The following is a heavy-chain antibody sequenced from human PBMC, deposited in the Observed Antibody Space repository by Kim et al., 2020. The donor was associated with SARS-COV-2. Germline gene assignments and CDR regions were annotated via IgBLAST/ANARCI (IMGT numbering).Heavy chain of an antibody. D-gene: IGHD2-2*01. Sequence: DSVKGRFTISRDNSRNTLYLQMNSLRAEDTAIYYSARVDCSSISCYPFDYWGQGTLVTVSS. CDR3: ARVDCSSISCYPFDY. J-gene: IGHJ4*02. V-gene: IGHV3-30*04.